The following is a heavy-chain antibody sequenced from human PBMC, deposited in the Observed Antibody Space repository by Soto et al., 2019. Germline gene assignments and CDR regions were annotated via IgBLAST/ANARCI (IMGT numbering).Heavy chain of an antibody. CDR3: AKSLSVVYDYYYYGMDV. Sequence: PGGSLRLSCAASGFTFSGYAMSWVRQAPEKGLEWVSAISGSGGSTYYADSVKGRFTISRDNSKKTLYLQMNSLRAEDTAVYYCAKSLSVVYDYYYYGMDVWGQGTKVTGSS. J-gene: IGHJ6*02. CDR1: GFTFSGYA. D-gene: IGHD2-8*02. CDR2: ISGSGGST. V-gene: IGHV3-23*01.